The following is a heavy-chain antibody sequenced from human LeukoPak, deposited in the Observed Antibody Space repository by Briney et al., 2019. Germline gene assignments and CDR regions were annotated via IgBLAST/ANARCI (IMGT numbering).Heavy chain of an antibody. Sequence: SETLPLTCTVSGGSISSYYWSWIRQPPGKGLEWIGYIYYSGSTNYNPSLKSRVTISVDTSKNQFSLKLSSVTAADTAVYYCASLSLIAAADPGWFDPWGQGTLVTVSS. V-gene: IGHV4-59*08. CDR1: GGSISSYY. CDR3: ASLSLIAAADPGWFDP. D-gene: IGHD6-13*01. CDR2: IYYSGST. J-gene: IGHJ5*02.